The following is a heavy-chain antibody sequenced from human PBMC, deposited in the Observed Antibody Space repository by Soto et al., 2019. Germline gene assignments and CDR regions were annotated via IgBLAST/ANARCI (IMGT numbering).Heavy chain of an antibody. V-gene: IGHV1-18*01. CDR2: ISAYNSNT. J-gene: IGHJ5*02. CDR1: GYTFTSYG. Sequence: GASVKVSCKASGYTFTSYGISWVRQAPGQGLEWMGWISAYNSNTNYAQKLQGRVTMTTDTSTSTAYMELRSLRSDDTAVYYCARGKYSSGWSAFDPWGQGTLVTVSS. D-gene: IGHD6-19*01. CDR3: ARGKYSSGWSAFDP.